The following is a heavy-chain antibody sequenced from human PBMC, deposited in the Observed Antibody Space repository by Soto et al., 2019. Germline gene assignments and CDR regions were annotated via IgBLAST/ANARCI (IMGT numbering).Heavy chain of an antibody. CDR3: ARVYSYGMDV. J-gene: IGHJ6*02. CDR2: ISSSGSPK. Sequence: PGGSLRLSCAASGFTFSRYSMNWVRQAPGRGLEWVSYISSSGSPKYYADSVKGRFTISRDNAKNSLYLQMNSLRGEDTAVYYCARVYSYGMDVWGQGTTVTVSS. CDR1: GFTFSRYS. V-gene: IGHV3-48*01. D-gene: IGHD2-8*01.